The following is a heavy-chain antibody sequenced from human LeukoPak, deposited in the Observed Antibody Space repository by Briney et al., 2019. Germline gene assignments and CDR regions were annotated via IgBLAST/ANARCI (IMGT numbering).Heavy chain of an antibody. V-gene: IGHV1-69*05. CDR3: ARDRLGITGTIYYYMDV. J-gene: IGHJ6*03. CDR2: IIPIFGTA. CDR1: GGTFSSYA. D-gene: IGHD1-7*01. Sequence: SVKVSCKASGGTFSSYAISWVRQAPGQGLEWMGGIIPIFGTANYAQKFQGRVTITTDESTSTAYKQLSSLRSEDTAVYYCARDRLGITGTIYYYMDVWGKGTTVTVSS.